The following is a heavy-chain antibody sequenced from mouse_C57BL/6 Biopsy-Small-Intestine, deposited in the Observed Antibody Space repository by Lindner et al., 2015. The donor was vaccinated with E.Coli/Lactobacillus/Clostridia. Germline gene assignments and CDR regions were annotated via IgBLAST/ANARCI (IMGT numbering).Heavy chain of an antibody. D-gene: IGHD2-5*01. CDR3: ALYYNNYVFTY. CDR1: GYTFTSYV. V-gene: IGHV1-14*01. Sequence: VQLQESGPELVKPGASVKMSCKAFGYTFTSYVMHWVKQKPGQGLEWIGYTNPYNDDTKYNEKFKGKATLTSDKSSSTAYMELSSLTSEDSAVYYCALYYNNYVFTYWGQGTLVTVSA. J-gene: IGHJ3*01. CDR2: TNPYNDDT.